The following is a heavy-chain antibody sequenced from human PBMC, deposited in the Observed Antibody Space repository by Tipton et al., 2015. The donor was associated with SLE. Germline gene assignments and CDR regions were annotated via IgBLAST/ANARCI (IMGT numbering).Heavy chain of an antibody. J-gene: IGHJ4*02. CDR3: ARDRDQTISAPFDH. Sequence: QLVQSGAEAKKPGASVKVSCKASNYTFSNYAITWVRQAPGQGLEWMGWISAYNGNTNYAQNLQGRVTMTTDISTSTAYMELRSLRSDDTAVYYCARDRDQTISAPFDHWGQGTLVTVPS. CDR2: ISAYNGNT. V-gene: IGHV1-18*01. D-gene: IGHD4/OR15-4a*01. CDR1: NYTFSNYA.